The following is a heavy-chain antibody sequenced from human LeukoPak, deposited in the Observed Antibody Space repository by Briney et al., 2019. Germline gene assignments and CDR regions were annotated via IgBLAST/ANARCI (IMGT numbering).Heavy chain of an antibody. CDR2: ISGSGGST. D-gene: IGHD5-12*01. CDR3: ARDLDSGYEQCDY. Sequence: GGSLRLSCAASGFTFSSYAMSWVRQAPGKGLEWVSAISGSGGSTYYADSVKGRFTISRDNSKNTLYLQMNSLRAEDTAVYYCARDLDSGYEQCDYWGQGTLVTVSS. V-gene: IGHV3-23*01. J-gene: IGHJ4*02. CDR1: GFTFSSYA.